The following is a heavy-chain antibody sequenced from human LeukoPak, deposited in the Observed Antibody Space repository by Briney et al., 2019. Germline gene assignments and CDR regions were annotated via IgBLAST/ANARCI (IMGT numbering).Heavy chain of an antibody. D-gene: IGHD2-2*01. CDR1: GFTFSSYS. CDR3: ATGVPAYFDY. V-gene: IGHV3-21*01. Sequence: PGGSLRLSCAASGFTFSSYSMNWVRQAPGKGRQGVSSTSSSSSYIYYADSVKGRFTISRDNAKNSLYLQMNSPRAEDTAVYYCATGVPAYFDYWGQGTLVTVSS. J-gene: IGHJ4*02. CDR2: TSSSSSYI.